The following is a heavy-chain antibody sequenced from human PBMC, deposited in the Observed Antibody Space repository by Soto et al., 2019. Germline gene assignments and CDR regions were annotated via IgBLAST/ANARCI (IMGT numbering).Heavy chain of an antibody. D-gene: IGHD3-16*01. Sequence: QVQLQESGPGLLKPSSTLSLTGTFSGGSLNSSRHDWSWSRQPTGKGLEWFGYIHYFGSTKYNPCIERRVGISVDTSKNQFSLKVPSVTAEDTAIYFCARGGGDVGFDSWGQGARVTVPS. CDR1: GGSLNSSRHD. CDR3: ARGGGDVGFDS. J-gene: IGHJ4*02. CDR2: IHYFGST. V-gene: IGHV4-61*10.